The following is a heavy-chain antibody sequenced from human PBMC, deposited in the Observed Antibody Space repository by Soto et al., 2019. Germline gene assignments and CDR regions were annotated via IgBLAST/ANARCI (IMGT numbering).Heavy chain of an antibody. V-gene: IGHV5-51*01. CDR2: IYPGDSDT. J-gene: IGHJ6*02. CDR1: GYSFTSYW. Sequence: PXACLKISGKGCGYSFTSYWIGWVRQMPGKGLEWMGIIYPGDSDTRYSPSFQGQVTISADKSISTAYLQWSSLKASDTAMYYCARNGPYYDFWSGYYRPERYYYYGMDVWGQGTTVTVSS. D-gene: IGHD3-3*01. CDR3: ARNGPYYDFWSGYYRPERYYYYGMDV.